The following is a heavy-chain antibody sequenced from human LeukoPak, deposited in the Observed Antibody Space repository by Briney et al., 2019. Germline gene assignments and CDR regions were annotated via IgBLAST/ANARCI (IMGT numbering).Heavy chain of an antibody. D-gene: IGHD2-15*01. CDR2: IWYDGSNK. Sequence: GGSLRLSCAASGFTFSSYGMHWVRRAPGKGLEWVAVIWYDGSNKYYADSVKGRFTISRDNSKNTLYLQMNSLRAEDTAVYYCARDPLGYCSGGSCYPFDYWGQGTLVTVSS. CDR3: ARDPLGYCSGGSCYPFDY. J-gene: IGHJ4*02. CDR1: GFTFSSYG. V-gene: IGHV3-33*01.